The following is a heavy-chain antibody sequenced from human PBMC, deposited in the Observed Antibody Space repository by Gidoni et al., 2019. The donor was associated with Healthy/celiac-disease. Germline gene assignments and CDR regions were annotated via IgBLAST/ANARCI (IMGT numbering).Heavy chain of an antibody. CDR3: AKGQRITMIVVVISYFDY. V-gene: IGHV3-23*01. J-gene: IGHJ4*02. Sequence: EVQLLESGGGLVQPGGSLRLSCAASGFTFSSYSMSWVRQAPGKGLEWVSAISGSGGSTYYADSVKGRFTISRDNSKNTLYLQMNSLRAENTAVYYCAKGQRITMIVVVISYFDYWGQGTLVTVSS. CDR2: ISGSGGST. D-gene: IGHD3-22*01. CDR1: GFTFSSYS.